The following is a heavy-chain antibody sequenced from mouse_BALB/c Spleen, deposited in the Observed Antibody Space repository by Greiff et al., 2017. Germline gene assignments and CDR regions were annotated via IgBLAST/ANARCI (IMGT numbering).Heavy chain of an antibody. V-gene: IGHV1S81*02. CDR2: INPSNGRT. CDR3: ARCIYYDYLWYFDV. D-gene: IGHD2-4*01. Sequence: QVQLQQPGAELVKPGASVKLSCKASGYTFTSYWMHWVKQRPGQGLEWIGEINPSNGRTNYNEKFKSKATLTVDKSSSTAYMQLSSLTSEDSAVYYCARCIYYDYLWYFDVWGAGTTVTVSS. CDR1: GYTFTSYW. J-gene: IGHJ1*01.